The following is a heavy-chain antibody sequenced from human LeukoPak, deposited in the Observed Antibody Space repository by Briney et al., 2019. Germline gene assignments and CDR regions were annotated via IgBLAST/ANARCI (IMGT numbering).Heavy chain of an antibody. D-gene: IGHD3-22*01. CDR3: AREVPDTYDSSGYYYYYYYMDV. J-gene: IGHJ6*03. V-gene: IGHV1-18*01. Sequence: GASVKVSCKASGYTFTSYGISWVRQAPGQGLEWMGWISACNGNTNYAQKLQGRVTMTTDTSTSTAYMELRSLRSDDTAVYYCAREVPDTYDSSGYYYYYYYMDVWGKGTTVTVSS. CDR1: GYTFTSYG. CDR2: ISACNGNT.